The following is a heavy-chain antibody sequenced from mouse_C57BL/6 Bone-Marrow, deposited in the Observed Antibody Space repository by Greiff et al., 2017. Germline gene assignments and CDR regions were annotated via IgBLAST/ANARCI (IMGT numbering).Heavy chain of an antibody. J-gene: IGHJ3*01. V-gene: IGHV5-6*01. CDR2: ISSGGSYA. Sequence: EVKLMESGGDLVKPGGSLKLSCAASGFTFSSYGMSWVRQTPDKRLEWVATISSGGSYAYYPDSVKGRFTISRDNAKNTLYLQMSSLKSEDTAMYCCARVAYWGKGTLVTVSA. CDR3: ARVAY. CDR1: GFTFSSYG.